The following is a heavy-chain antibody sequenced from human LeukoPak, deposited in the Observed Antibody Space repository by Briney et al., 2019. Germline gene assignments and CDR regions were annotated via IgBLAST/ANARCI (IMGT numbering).Heavy chain of an antibody. V-gene: IGHV4-59*01. CDR3: ARGDSSGYHLDY. CDR2: IYYSGST. CDR1: GGSISSYY. J-gene: IGHJ4*02. D-gene: IGHD3-22*01. Sequence: SETLSLTCTVSGGSISSYYWSWIRQPPGKGLEWIGYIYYSGSTNYNPSLKSRVTISVDTSKNQFSLKLSSVTAADTAVYYCARGDSSGYHLDYWGQGTLVTVSS.